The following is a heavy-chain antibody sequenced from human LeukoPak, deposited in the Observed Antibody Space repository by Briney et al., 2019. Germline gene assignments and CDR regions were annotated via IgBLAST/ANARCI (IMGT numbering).Heavy chain of an antibody. CDR2: FDPEDGET. Sequence: ASVKVSCKAPGYTLSKLSIHWVRQPSGKGLEWMGAFDPEDGETIYAQEFQGRATMTADTSTDTAYKELSSLRSEDTAVYYCATGVWNNWNLFGYWGQGTLVTVSS. J-gene: IGHJ4*02. CDR3: ATGVWNNWNLFGY. V-gene: IGHV1-24*01. CDR1: GYTLSKLS. D-gene: IGHD1-20*01.